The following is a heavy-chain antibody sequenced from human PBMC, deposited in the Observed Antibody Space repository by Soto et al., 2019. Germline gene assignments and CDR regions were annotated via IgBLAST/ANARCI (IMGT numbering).Heavy chain of an antibody. D-gene: IGHD3-3*01. CDR1: GFTVSDDW. CDR3: TTDRFT. V-gene: IGHV3-15*02. Sequence: VQLVESGGALVKPGGSLRLSCAVSGFTVSDDWMSWVRQAPGKGLEWVGRIKSKRDGGTTDYVSPVKGRFIISRDDSENTLDRQMNSLQIEDTGVYYCTTDRFTWGQGTLVTVSS. CDR2: IKSKRDGGTT. J-gene: IGHJ5*02.